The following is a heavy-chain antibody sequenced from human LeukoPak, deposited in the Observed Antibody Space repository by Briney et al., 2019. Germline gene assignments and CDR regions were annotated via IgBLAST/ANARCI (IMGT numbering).Heavy chain of an antibody. V-gene: IGHV4-59*01. Sequence: NPSETLSLTCTVSGASISSSYWSWIRQPPGEGLEWIGYIYYSGSADYNPSLKSRVTMSVDTSKNQFSLKLSSVTAADTAVYFCAKNPDGGPFDYWGQGTLVTVSS. CDR1: GASISSSY. D-gene: IGHD3-3*01. CDR3: AKNPDGGPFDY. J-gene: IGHJ4*02. CDR2: IYYSGSA.